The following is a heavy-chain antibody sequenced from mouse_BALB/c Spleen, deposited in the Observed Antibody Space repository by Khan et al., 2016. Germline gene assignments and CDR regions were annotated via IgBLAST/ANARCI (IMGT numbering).Heavy chain of an antibody. D-gene: IGHD1-1*01. CDR1: GYTFTDYS. CDR3: ARGGRSDYYALDY. CDR2: IFPRSGNI. V-gene: IGHV1-77*01. J-gene: IGHJ4*01. Sequence: QVQLQQSGAELARPGASVNLSCKASGYTFTDYSINWVRQRTGQGLEWIGEIFPRSGNIYYNEKFKGKATLTADKTSSPAYIQLSSLTSEDSAVSFGARGGRSDYYALDYWGQGTSVTVSS.